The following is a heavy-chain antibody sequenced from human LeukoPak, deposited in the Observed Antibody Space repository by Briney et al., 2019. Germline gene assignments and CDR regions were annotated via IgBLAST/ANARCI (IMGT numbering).Heavy chain of an antibody. CDR3: ARHFWSEGGINY. CDR1: GGSISSSSYY. CDR2: IYYSGST. D-gene: IGHD3-3*01. J-gene: IGHJ4*02. Sequence: SETLSLTCTVSGGSISSSSYYWGWIRQPPGKGLEWIGSIYYSGSTYYNPSLKSRVTISVDTSKNQFSLKLSSVTAADTAWYYGARHFWSEGGINYWGQGTLVTVSS. V-gene: IGHV4-39*01.